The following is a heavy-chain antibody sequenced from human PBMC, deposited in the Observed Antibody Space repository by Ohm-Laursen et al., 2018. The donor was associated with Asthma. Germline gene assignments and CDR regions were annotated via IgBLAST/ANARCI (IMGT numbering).Heavy chain of an antibody. CDR3: ARIGAEWELPGREYSLHH. D-gene: IGHD1-26*01. CDR1: GYTFSRYS. CDR2: ISTASTFI. Sequence: SLRLSFAAPGYTFSRYSIHWVRQVPGKGLEWVASISTASTFIYYADSVRRRFTTSRDNAKNSVYLQVNSLRAEDTALYYCARIGAEWELPGREYSLHHWGQGTQVTVSS. J-gene: IGHJ1*01. V-gene: IGHV3-21*01.